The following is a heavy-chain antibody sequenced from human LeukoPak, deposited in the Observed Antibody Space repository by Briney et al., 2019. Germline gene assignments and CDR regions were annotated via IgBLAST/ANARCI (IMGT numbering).Heavy chain of an antibody. V-gene: IGHV3-15*01. CDR1: GFTFSNAW. D-gene: IGHD6-19*01. CDR2: IKSDTDGGTT. J-gene: IGHJ4*02. Sequence: PGGSLRLSCAASGFTFSNAWMTWVRQAPGKGLEWVGRIKSDTDGGTTDYAAPVKGRFTISRDDSKNTLYLQMNSLKTEDTAVYCCTTDSLGIPVAGLDYWGQGILVTVSS. CDR3: TTDSLGIPVAGLDY.